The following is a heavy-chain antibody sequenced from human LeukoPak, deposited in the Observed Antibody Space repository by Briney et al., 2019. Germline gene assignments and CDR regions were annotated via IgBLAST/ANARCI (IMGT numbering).Heavy chain of an antibody. V-gene: IGHV1-69*05. J-gene: IGHJ4*02. CDR3: ASLCGGDCYFDY. Sequence: ASVKVSCKASGGTFSSYAISWVRQAPGQGLEWMGRIIPIFGTANYAQKFQGRVTITTDESTGTAYMELSSLRSEDMAVYYCASLCGGDCYFDYWGQGTLVTVSS. CDR1: GGTFSSYA. CDR2: IIPIFGTA. D-gene: IGHD2-21*02.